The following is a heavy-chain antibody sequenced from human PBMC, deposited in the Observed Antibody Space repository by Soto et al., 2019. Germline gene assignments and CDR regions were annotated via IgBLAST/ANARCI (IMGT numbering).Heavy chain of an antibody. V-gene: IGHV4-30-2*01. J-gene: IGHJ3*02. CDR3: ARELLFYDSDGFSWDDAFDI. CDR2: IYQSGST. Sequence: QMHLQESGSGLVKPSQTLSLTCAVSGGSLSSSAYSWSWIRQPPGKGLEWIGFIYQSGSTYYNPSLKSRVTMSLDRTKTQFSLKLSSVTAADTAVYYCARELLFYDSDGFSWDDAFDIWGQGTMVTVSS. CDR1: GGSLSSSAYS. D-gene: IGHD3-22*01.